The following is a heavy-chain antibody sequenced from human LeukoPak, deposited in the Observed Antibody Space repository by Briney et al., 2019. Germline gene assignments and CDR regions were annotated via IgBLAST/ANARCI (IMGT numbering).Heavy chain of an antibody. D-gene: IGHD4-23*01. V-gene: IGHV3-48*03. CDR1: GFTFSSYE. CDR2: ISSSGSTI. CDR3: AKGPTVVTPSD. J-gene: IGHJ4*02. Sequence: GGSLRLSCAASGFTFSSYEMNWVRQAPGKGLEWVSYISSSGSTIYYADSVKGRFTISRDNAKNSLYLQMNSLRAEDTAVYYCAKGPTVVTPSDWGQGTLVTVSS.